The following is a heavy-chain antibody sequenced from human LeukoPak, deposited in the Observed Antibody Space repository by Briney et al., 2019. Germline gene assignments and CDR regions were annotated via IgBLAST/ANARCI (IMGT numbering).Heavy chain of an antibody. CDR1: GFTFSSYA. V-gene: IGHV3-23*01. CDR2: ISGSGGST. Sequence: GGSLRLSCAASGFTFSSYAMSWVRQAPGKGLEWVSAISGSGGSTYYADSVKGRFTISRDNSKNTLYLQMNSLRAEDTAVYYCAKWSDTRAYYYYYMDVWGKGTTVTVSS. J-gene: IGHJ6*03. CDR3: AKWSDTRAYYYYYMDV.